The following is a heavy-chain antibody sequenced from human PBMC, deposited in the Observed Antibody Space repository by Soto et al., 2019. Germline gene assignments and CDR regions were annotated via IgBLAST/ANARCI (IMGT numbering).Heavy chain of an antibody. CDR1: GFTFSSYA. CDR3: AKDLPSELLPTYFYP. D-gene: IGHD1-26*01. Sequence: GSLRLSCAASGFTFSSYAINWVRQAPGKGLEWVSAISGGGGSTYYADPVKGRFTISRDNSKNTLYLQMNSLRADDTAVYYCAKDLPSELLPTYFYPRSQRTLVTVSS. V-gene: IGHV3-23*01. J-gene: IGHJ5*02. CDR2: ISGGGGST.